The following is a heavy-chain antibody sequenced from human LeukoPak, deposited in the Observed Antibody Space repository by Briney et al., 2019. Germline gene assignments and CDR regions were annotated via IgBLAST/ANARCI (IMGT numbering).Heavy chain of an antibody. Sequence: PSETLSLTCILPGGSTSSGGYYWSWIRQHPGKGLECIRYIYYSGSNYYNPPLKSRVPIPVDTSKNHFTLKLRAVTPTYTAVYYCASTTRNGVGVVIIRTAPLDAFDVWGQGTMVTVSS. J-gene: IGHJ3*01. D-gene: IGHD3-3*01. V-gene: IGHV4-31*03. CDR1: GGSTSSGGYY. CDR3: ASTTRNGVGVVIIRTAPLDAFDV. CDR2: IYYSGSN.